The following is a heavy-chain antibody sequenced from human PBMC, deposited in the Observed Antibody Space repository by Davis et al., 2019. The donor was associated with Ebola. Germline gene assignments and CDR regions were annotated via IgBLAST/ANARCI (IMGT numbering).Heavy chain of an antibody. CDR2: INPSGGST. D-gene: IGHD4-17*01. CDR3: ARIGYGDSAWLTFFDYGNDV. J-gene: IGHJ6*02. V-gene: IGHV1-46*01. CDR1: GYTFTSYY. Sequence: AASVKVSCKASGYTFTSYYMHWVRQAPGQGLEWMGIINPSGGSTSYAQKFQGRVTMTSDTSANTAYMEMNSLRSEDTAVYYCARIGYGDSAWLTFFDYGNDVWGQGTMVTVSS.